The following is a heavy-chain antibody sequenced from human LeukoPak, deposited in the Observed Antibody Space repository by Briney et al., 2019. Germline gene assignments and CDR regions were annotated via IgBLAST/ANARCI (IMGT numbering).Heavy chain of an antibody. V-gene: IGHV4-34*01. J-gene: IGHJ6*03. CDR1: GGSFRNYY. Sequence: SETLSLTCAVYGGSFRNYYWSSIRQPPGKGLEWIGEVDHSGDTNYNPSLKSRVTMSVDMSKNQFSLKLISVTAADTAVYYCARRYCSGSVCYHYYYYMDVWGEGTTVTVSS. CDR3: ARRYCSGSVCYHYYYYMDV. D-gene: IGHD2-8*02. CDR2: VDHSGDT.